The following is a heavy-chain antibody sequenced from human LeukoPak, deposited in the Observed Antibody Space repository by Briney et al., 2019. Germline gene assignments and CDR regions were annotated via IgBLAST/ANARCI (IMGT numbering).Heavy chain of an antibody. CDR1: GFTFSSYS. Sequence: PGGSLRLSCAASGFTFSSYSMNWVRQAPGKGLEWVSSISSSSSYIYYADSVKGRSTISRDNAKNSLYLQMNSLRAEDTAVYYCARGGSSGRLNWFDPWGQGTLVTVSS. D-gene: IGHD6-19*01. V-gene: IGHV3-21*01. J-gene: IGHJ5*02. CDR3: ARGGSSGRLNWFDP. CDR2: ISSSSSYI.